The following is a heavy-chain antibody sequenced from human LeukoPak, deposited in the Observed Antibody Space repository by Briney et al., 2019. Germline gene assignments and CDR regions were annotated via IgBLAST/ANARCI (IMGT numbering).Heavy chain of an antibody. CDR3: AREGYDYDILTGYYGRRFDY. D-gene: IGHD3-9*01. Sequence: GGSLRLSCAASGFTVSSNYMSWVRQAPGKGLEWVSVIYSGGSTYYADSVKGRFTISRDNSRNTLYLQMNSLRAEDTAVYYCAREGYDYDILTGYYGRRFDYWGQGTLVTVSS. J-gene: IGHJ4*02. CDR2: IYSGGST. CDR1: GFTVSSNY. V-gene: IGHV3-66*01.